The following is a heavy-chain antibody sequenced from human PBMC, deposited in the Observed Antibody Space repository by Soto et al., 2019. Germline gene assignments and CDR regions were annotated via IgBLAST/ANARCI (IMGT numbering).Heavy chain of an antibody. CDR1: GGSFSGYY. J-gene: IGHJ4*02. CDR2: INHSGST. V-gene: IGHV4-34*01. D-gene: IGHD4-17*01. CDR3: ARVRATVVTPGYD. Sequence: QVQLQQWGAGLLKPSETLSLTCAVYGGSFSGYYWSWIRQPPGKGLEWIGEINHSGSTNYNPSLKSRVTISVDTSKNQCSLKLSSVTAADTAVYYCARVRATVVTPGYDWGQGTLVTVSS.